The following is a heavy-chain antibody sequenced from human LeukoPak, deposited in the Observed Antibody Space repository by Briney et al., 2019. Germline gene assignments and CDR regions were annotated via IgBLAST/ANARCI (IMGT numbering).Heavy chain of an antibody. V-gene: IGHV3-23*01. J-gene: IGHJ4*02. CDR1: GFTFSSYA. CDR2: ISGSGGST. CDR3: ATLDLWDIVLMVYADPRLDY. Sequence: GGSLRLSCAASGFTFSSYAMSWVRQAPGKGLEWVSAISGSGGSTYYADSVKGRLTISRDNSKNTLYLQMNSLRAEDTAVYYCATLDLWDIVLMVYADPRLDYWGQGTLVTVYS. D-gene: IGHD2-8*01.